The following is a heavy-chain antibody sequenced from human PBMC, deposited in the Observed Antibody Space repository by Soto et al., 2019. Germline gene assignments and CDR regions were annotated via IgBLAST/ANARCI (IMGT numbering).Heavy chain of an antibody. V-gene: IGHV1-3*01. J-gene: IGHJ6*02. CDR1: GYTFTSYA. D-gene: IGHD6-19*01. CDR2: INAGNGNT. CDR3: ARHSGAVAGYYYYGMDV. Sequence: ASVKVSCKASGYTFTSYAMHWVRQAPGQRLEWMGWINAGNGNTKYSQKFQGRVTITRDTSASTAYLQWSSLKASDTAMYYCARHSGAVAGYYYYGMDVWGQGTTVTVSS.